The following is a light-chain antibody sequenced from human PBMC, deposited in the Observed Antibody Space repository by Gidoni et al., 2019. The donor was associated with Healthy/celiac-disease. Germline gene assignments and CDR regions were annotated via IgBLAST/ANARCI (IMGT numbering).Light chain of an antibody. CDR3: RQRSNWPPIT. Sequence: EIVLIHPQATLSLSPGERATLSSRASQSVSSYLAWYQQKPGQAPRLLIYDASNSAAGIPARFSGSGSGTDFTLTISSLEPEDFAVYYCRQRSNWPPITFGQGTRLEIK. CDR1: QSVSSY. V-gene: IGKV3-11*01. J-gene: IGKJ5*01. CDR2: DAS.